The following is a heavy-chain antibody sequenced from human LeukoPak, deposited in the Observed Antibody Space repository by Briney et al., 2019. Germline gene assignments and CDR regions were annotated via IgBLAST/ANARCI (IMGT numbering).Heavy chain of an antibody. J-gene: IGHJ3*02. D-gene: IGHD3-22*01. V-gene: IGHV3-30*18. Sequence: GGSLRLSCAASGFTFSSCGMHWVRQAPGKGLEWVAVISYDGSNKYYADSVKGRFTISRDNSKNTLYLQMNSLRAEDTAVYYCAKEPSYYYDSSAPSGAFDIWGQGTMVTVSS. CDR3: AKEPSYYYDSSAPSGAFDI. CDR1: GFTFSSCG. CDR2: ISYDGSNK.